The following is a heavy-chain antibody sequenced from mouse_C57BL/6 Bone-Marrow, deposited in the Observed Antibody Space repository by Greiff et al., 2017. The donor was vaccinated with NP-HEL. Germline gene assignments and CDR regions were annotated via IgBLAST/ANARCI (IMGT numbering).Heavy chain of an antibody. J-gene: IGHJ2*01. Sequence: EVQVVESGGGLVKPGGSLKLSCAASGFTFSDYGMHWVRQAPEKGLEWVAYISSGSSTIYYADTVKGRFTISRDDAKNTLFLQMTSLRSEDTAMYYCARDYYGSSYYFDYWGQGTTLTVSS. V-gene: IGHV5-17*01. CDR3: ARDYYGSSYYFDY. D-gene: IGHD1-1*01. CDR1: GFTFSDYG. CDR2: ISSGSSTI.